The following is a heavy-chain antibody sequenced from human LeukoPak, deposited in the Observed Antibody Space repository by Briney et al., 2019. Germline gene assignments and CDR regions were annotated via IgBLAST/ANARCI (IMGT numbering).Heavy chain of an antibody. J-gene: IGHJ6*02. CDR1: GFTFNSYA. CDR2: ITGSGSST. D-gene: IGHD3-10*01. CDR3: AKTLGSSLYYYYGMDV. V-gene: IGHV3-23*01. Sequence: GGSLRLSCAASGFTFNSYAMSRVRQAPRKGLEWVSAITGSGSSTNYADSLKGRFTISRDNSKNTLYLQMNSLRAEDTAVYYCAKTLGSSLYYYYGMDVWGQGTTVTVYS.